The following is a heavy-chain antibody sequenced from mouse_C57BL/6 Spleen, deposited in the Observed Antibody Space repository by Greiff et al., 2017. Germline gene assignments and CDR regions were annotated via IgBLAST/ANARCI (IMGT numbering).Heavy chain of an antibody. D-gene: IGHD3-2*02. CDR3: ARDSSGYVWFAY. V-gene: IGHV1-50*01. CDR2: IDPSDSYT. CDR1: GYTFTSYW. Sequence: QVQLQQPGAELVKPGASVKLSCKASGYTFTSYWMQWVKQRPGQGLEWIGEIDPSDSYTNYNQKFKGKATLTVDTSSSTAYMQLSSLTSEDSAVYYWARDSSGYVWFAYWGQGTLVTVSA. J-gene: IGHJ3*01.